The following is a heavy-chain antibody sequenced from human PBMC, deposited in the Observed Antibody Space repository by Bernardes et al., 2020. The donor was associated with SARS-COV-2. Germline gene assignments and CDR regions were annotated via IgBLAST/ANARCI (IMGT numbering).Heavy chain of an antibody. D-gene: IGHD3-3*01. CDR3: ARDNPYDFWSGDNWFDP. V-gene: IGHV3-11*01. CDR1: GFTFSDYY. J-gene: IGHJ5*02. Sequence: VGSLSLSCAASGFTFSDYYMSWIRQAPGKGLEWVSYISSSGSTIYYADSVKGRFTISRDNAKNSLYLQMNSLRAEDTAVYYCARDNPYDFWSGDNWFDPWGQGTLVTVSS. CDR2: ISSSGSTI.